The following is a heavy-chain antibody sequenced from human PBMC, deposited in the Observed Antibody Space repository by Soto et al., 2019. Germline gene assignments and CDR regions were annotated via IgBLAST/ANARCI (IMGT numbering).Heavy chain of an antibody. V-gene: IGHV4-30-4*01. D-gene: IGHD7-27*01. CDR2: ISYSGST. CDR3: ASWGVAKGYLDN. Sequence: TSETLSLTCTVSGGSISSGDYYWSWIRQSPGKGLEWIGYISYSGSTYYNPSLKSRLTISVDISKNQFSLKLSSVTAADTAVYYGASWGVAKGYLDNLGRGTLVTVSS. J-gene: IGHJ4*02. CDR1: GGSISSGDYY.